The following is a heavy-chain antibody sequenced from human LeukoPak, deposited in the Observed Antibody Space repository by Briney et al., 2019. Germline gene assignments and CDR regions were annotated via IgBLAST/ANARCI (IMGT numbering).Heavy chain of an antibody. CDR3: ARDPLDDQGLDH. J-gene: IGHJ4*02. V-gene: IGHV6-1*01. CDR1: GDSVSNNTAA. D-gene: IGHD3-16*01. Sequence: SQTLSLTCAVSGDSVSNNTAAWYWIRQSPSRGLEWLGRTFYRSKWNYEYAVSVRTRITITVDTSKNQFSLQLRSVTPEDTAVYYCARDPLDDQGLDHWGQGTLVTVSS. CDR2: TFYRSKWNY.